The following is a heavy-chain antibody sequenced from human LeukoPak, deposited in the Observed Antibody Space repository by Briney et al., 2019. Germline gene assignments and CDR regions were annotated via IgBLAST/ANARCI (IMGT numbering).Heavy chain of an antibody. D-gene: IGHD5-24*01. CDR2: MGASGEST. CDR3: AKDIQLST. V-gene: IGHV3-23*01. CDR1: GFTFSVAA. Sequence: GGTLRLSCAASGFTFSVAAMTWVRQAPGKGLEWVSLMGASGESTYYADSVKGRFTISRDNSKNTLSLQMNSLRVEDTAMYFCAKDIQLSTWGLGTMVTVSS. J-gene: IGHJ3*01.